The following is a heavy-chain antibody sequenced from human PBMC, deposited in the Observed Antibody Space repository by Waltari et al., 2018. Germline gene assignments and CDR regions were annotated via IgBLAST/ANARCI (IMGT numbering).Heavy chain of an antibody. CDR2: IYHSGST. D-gene: IGHD3-16*02. CDR3: ARTNTNYDYVWGSYRPPHFDY. Sequence: QVQLQESGPGLVKPSQTLSLTCTVSGGSISRGGYYWSWIRQHPGKGRGWIGYIYHSGSTYYNPSLKSRVTISVDRSKNQFSLKLSSVTAADTAVYYCARTNTNYDYVWGSYRPPHFDYWGQGTLVTVSS. J-gene: IGHJ4*02. CDR1: GGSISRGGYY. V-gene: IGHV4-31*03.